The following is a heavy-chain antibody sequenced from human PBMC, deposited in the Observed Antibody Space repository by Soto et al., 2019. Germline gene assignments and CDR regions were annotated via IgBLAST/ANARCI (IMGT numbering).Heavy chain of an antibody. CDR1: GFTFSNAW. V-gene: IGHV3-15*01. D-gene: IGHD6-13*01. Sequence: GGSLRLSCAASGFTFSNAWMSWVRQAPGKGLEWVGRIKSKTDGGTTDYAAPVKGRFTISRDDSKNTLYLQMNSLKTEDTAVYYCTKGIYGSRTDYWGQGTLVTVSS. CDR2: IKSKTDGGTT. J-gene: IGHJ4*02. CDR3: TKGIYGSRTDY.